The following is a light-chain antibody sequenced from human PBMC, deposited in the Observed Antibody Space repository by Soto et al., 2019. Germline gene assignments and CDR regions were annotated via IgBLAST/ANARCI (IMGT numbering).Light chain of an antibody. Sequence: QSVLTQAASVSGTPGQRVTISCSGSSSNIGSNYVYWYQQLPGTAPKLLIYSDDQRPSGVPDRFAGSKSGTSASLAISGLRSEDEAHYYCAAWDDSLRGLLFGGGTKLTVL. V-gene: IGLV1-47*02. CDR3: AAWDDSLRGLL. CDR2: SDD. CDR1: SSNIGSNY. J-gene: IGLJ2*01.